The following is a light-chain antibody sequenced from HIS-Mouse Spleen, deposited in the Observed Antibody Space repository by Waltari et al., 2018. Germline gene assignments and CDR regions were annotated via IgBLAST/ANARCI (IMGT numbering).Light chain of an antibody. CDR3: NSRDSSGNPPYV. J-gene: IGLJ1*01. CDR1: SLRSYY. Sequence: SELTQDPAVSVALGQTVRITCQGDSLRSYYASWYQQKPGQAPVLVIYGKNNRPSGIPDRFSGSSSGNTASLTITGAQAEDEADYYCNSRDSSGNPPYVFGTGTKVTVL. V-gene: IGLV3-19*01. CDR2: GKN.